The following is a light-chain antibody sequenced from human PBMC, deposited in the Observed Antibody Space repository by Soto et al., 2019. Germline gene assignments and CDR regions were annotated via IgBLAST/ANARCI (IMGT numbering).Light chain of an antibody. J-gene: IGKJ1*01. CDR3: QQYNIYSWT. CDR2: KAS. V-gene: IGKV1-5*03. CDR1: ESISTW. Sequence: DIQMTQSPSTLSASVGDRVTITCRASESISTWLVWYQQKPGKAPNLLIYKASSLESGVPSRFSGSGSGTEFTLTISSLQPDDFATYYCQQYNIYSWTFGQGTKVEIK.